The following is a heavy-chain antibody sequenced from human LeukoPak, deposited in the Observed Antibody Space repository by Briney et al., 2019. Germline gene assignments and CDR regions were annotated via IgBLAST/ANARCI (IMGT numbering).Heavy chain of an antibody. J-gene: IGHJ3*02. Sequence: SETLSLTCTVSGGSIRSSSYYWGWIRQPPGKGLEWIGSIYYSGSTYYNPSLKRRVTISVDTSKNQFSLKLSSVTAADTAVYYCARHIGRSGFRAGAFDIWGQGTMVTVSS. V-gene: IGHV4-39*01. D-gene: IGHD3-10*01. CDR3: ARHIGRSGFRAGAFDI. CDR1: GGSIRSSSYY. CDR2: IYYSGST.